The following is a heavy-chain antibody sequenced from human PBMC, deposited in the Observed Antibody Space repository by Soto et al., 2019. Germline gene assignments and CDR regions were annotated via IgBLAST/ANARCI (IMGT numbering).Heavy chain of an antibody. V-gene: IGHV3-23*01. D-gene: IGHD7-27*01. CDR3: AKDGVNWGWGGHGMDV. J-gene: IGHJ6*02. CDR1: GFTFSTYA. CDR2: ISGSGDST. Sequence: GGSLRLSCAAPGFTFSTYAMTWVGQAPGRGLEGISSISGSGDSTYYADSVKGRFTISRDNSKKTLYLQMNSLGAADTAVYYCAKDGVNWGWGGHGMDVCGQGTTVTVS.